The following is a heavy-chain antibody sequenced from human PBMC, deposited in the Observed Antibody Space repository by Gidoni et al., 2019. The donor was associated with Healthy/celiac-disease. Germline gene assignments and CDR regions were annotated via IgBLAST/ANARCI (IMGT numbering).Heavy chain of an antibody. D-gene: IGHD4-4*01. Sequence: EVQLVESGGGLVQPGGSLRLSCAASGFTFSSYSMNWVRQAPGKGLEWVSYISSSSRTIYYADSVKGRFTISRDNAKNSLYLQMNSLRDEDTAVYYCARDRRNTVSLLYYYYYGMDVWGQGTTVTVSS. CDR3: ARDRRNTVSLLYYYYYGMDV. V-gene: IGHV3-48*02. CDR1: GFTFSSYS. CDR2: ISSSSRTI. J-gene: IGHJ6*02.